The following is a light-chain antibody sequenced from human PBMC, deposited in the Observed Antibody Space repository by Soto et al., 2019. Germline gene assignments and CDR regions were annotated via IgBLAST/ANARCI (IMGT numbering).Light chain of an antibody. V-gene: IGKV1-39*01. CDR3: QQIHSTSSYT. Sequence: DIQMTQSPSYLSASVGDRVTITCRARQNIRNYLYWYQQRPGKTPNLLVDAASNLRGGVPSRFSGSGSGTVFTLTINSLQPDDFATYFCQQIHSTSSYTFGQGTKVDSK. J-gene: IGKJ2*01. CDR2: AAS. CDR1: QNIRNY.